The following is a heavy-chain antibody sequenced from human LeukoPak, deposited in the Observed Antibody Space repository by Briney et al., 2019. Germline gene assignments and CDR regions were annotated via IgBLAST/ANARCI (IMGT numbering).Heavy chain of an antibody. D-gene: IGHD3-3*01. V-gene: IGHV3-23*01. J-gene: IGHJ6*03. Sequence: TGGSLRLSCAASGFTFSSYAMSWVRQAPGKGLEWVSGISGSGGSTYYADSVKGRFTISRDNSKNTLYLQMNSLRAEDTAVYYCAKYYDFWSGYSGTKYYYYYYMDVWGKGTTVTVSS. CDR3: AKYYDFWSGYSGTKYYYYYYMDV. CDR2: ISGSGGST. CDR1: GFTFSSYA.